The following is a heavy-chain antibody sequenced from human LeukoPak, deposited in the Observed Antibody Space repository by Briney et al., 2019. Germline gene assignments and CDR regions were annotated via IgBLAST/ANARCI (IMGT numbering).Heavy chain of an antibody. CDR1: GGSISSSSYY. D-gene: IGHD6-19*01. CDR2: IYYSGST. V-gene: IGHV4-39*01. J-gene: IGHJ4*02. Sequence: SETLSLTCTVSGGSISSSSYYWGWIRQPPGKGLEWIGSIYYSGSTYYNPSLKSRVTISVDTSKNQFSLKLSSVTAADTAVYYCARRRRNSSGWYQGDYFDYWGQGTLVTVSS. CDR3: ARRRRNSSGWYQGDYFDY.